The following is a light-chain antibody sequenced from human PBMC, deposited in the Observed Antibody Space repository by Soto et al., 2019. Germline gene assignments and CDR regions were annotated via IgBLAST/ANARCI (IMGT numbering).Light chain of an antibody. Sequence: QSLLTQPPSVSGTPGQGVAVSCSGSRSNIGSNPVQWYQQLPGTAPKLLIHNDNHRPSGVPDRFSGSKSGTSASLAISGLQSEDEADYDCATWEDTLYGPVFGGGTKLTVL. CDR1: RSNIGSNP. CDR3: ATWEDTLYGPV. J-gene: IGLJ2*01. CDR2: NDN. V-gene: IGLV1-44*01.